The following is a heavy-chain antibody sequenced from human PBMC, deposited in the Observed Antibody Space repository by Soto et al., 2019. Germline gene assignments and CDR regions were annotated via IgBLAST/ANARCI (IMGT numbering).Heavy chain of an antibody. V-gene: IGHV1-46*04. Sequence: QVQLVQSGAEVQKPGSSVKVSCKASGYTFSTYYLHWVRQAPGQGLEWMGITNRSGGSADYAQKLHGRVNMPRDASTSTVYIELTSLRADDTAAYYCARRCGGGTCFVPGGQGTLVAVSS. CDR1: GYTFSTYY. D-gene: IGHD2-15*01. J-gene: IGHJ5*02. CDR2: TNRSGGSA. CDR3: ARRCGGGTCFVP.